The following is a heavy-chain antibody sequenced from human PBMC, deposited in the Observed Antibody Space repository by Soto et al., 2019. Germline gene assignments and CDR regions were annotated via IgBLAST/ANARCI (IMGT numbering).Heavy chain of an antibody. V-gene: IGHV1-8*01. D-gene: IGHD6-19*01. CDR3: ARVGGSGCVDP. CDR2: XXPXXXXX. Sequence: ASVNVSCKASGYTFTSYDINLVRQATGQGLEWXGWXXPXXXXXGXXXKFQGRVTMTRNTSISTAYMELSSLRSEDTAVYYCARVGGSGCVDPWGQGTLVTVSS. CDR1: GYTFTSYD. J-gene: IGHJ5*02.